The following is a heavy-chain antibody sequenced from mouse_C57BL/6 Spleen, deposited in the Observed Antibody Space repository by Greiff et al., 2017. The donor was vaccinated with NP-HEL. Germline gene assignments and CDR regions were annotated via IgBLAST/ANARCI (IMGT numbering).Heavy chain of an antibody. D-gene: IGHD3-2*01. J-gene: IGHJ2*01. CDR1: GYAFSSSW. Sequence: QVQLQQSGPELVKPGASVKISCKASGYAFSSSWMNWVKQRPGKGLEWIGRIYPGDGDTNYNGKFKGKATLTADKASSTAYLQLSSLTSEDSAVYFCARRGQLDVFDYWGQGTTLTVSS. CDR2: IYPGDGDT. CDR3: ARRGQLDVFDY. V-gene: IGHV1-82*01.